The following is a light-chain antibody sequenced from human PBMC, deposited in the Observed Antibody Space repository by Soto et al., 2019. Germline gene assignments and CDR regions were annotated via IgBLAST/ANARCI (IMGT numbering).Light chain of an antibody. CDR1: NFNVKNNY. V-gene: IGLV1-47*01. CDR3: ASWDDSLSETV. CDR2: SNN. J-gene: IGLJ7*01. Sequence: QSVLTQPPSLSGTPGQRVTISWSGSNFNVKNNYVYWYQQFAGTAPKLLIYSNNRRPSGIPDRFSGSKSGSSASLAISGLRPEDEADYYCASWDDSLSETVFGGGTQLTVL.